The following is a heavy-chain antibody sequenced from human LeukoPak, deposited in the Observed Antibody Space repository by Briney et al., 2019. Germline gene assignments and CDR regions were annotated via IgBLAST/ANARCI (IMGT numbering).Heavy chain of an antibody. D-gene: IGHD3-10*01. CDR3: ARALMADGWFDP. Sequence: GGSLRLSCAASGFTFSSYSMNWVRQAPGKGLEWVSSISSSSSYIYYADSVKGRFTISRDNAKNSLYLQMNSLRAEDTAVYYCARALMADGWFDPWGQETLVTVSS. CDR2: ISSSSSYI. J-gene: IGHJ5*02. V-gene: IGHV3-21*01. CDR1: GFTFSSYS.